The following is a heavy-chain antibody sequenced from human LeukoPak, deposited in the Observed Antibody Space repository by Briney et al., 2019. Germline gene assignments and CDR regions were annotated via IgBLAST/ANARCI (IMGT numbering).Heavy chain of an antibody. J-gene: IGHJ4*02. Sequence: GGSLRLSCAASGFTFSSYGMSWVRQAPGKGLEWVSAISGSGGSTYYADSVKGRFTISGDNSKNTLYLQMNSLRAEDTAVYYCARYYYDSSGYYYFDYWGQGTLVTVSS. CDR3: ARYYYDSSGYYYFDY. CDR1: GFTFSSYG. CDR2: ISGSGGST. V-gene: IGHV3-23*01. D-gene: IGHD3-22*01.